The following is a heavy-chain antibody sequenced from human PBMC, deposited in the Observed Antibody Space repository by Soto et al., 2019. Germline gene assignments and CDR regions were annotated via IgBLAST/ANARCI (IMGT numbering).Heavy chain of an antibody. V-gene: IGHV3-33*01. CDR3: TRDASRDSSARGWFDP. Sequence: PGGSLRLSCAASGFTFSSYGMHWVRQAPGKGLEWVAVIWYDGSNKYYADSVKGRFTISRDNSKNTLYLQMNSLRAEDTAVYYCTRDASRDSSARGWFDPWGPGTLVTVSS. CDR1: GFTFSSYG. J-gene: IGHJ5*02. D-gene: IGHD6-13*01. CDR2: IWYDGSNK.